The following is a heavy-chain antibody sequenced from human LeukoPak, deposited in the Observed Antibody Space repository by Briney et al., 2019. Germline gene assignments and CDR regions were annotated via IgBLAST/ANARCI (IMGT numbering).Heavy chain of an antibody. V-gene: IGHV3-33*08. Sequence: GGSLRLSCAASGFTFSSYGMHWVRQAPGKGLEWVAVIWYDGSNKYYADSVKGRFTISRDNSKNTLYLQMNGLRAEDTAVYYCARAGDSSSWYSQPFDYWGQGTLVTVSS. D-gene: IGHD6-13*01. CDR2: IWYDGSNK. CDR3: ARAGDSSSWYSQPFDY. CDR1: GFTFSSYG. J-gene: IGHJ4*02.